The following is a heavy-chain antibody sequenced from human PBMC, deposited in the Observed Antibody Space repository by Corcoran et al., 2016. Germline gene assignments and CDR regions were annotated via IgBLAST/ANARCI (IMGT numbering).Heavy chain of an antibody. CDR1: GYTFTSYY. CDR2: INPGGGST. D-gene: IGHD6-19*01. J-gene: IGHJ4*02. CDR3: AGGTVGQGLVG. Sequence: QVQLVQSGAEVKKPGASVKVSCKASGYTFTSYYMHWVRQAPGQGLEWMGIINPGGGSTSYAQKFKGRGTMTRDTSTRKVYMELSSLSSEDTAVYYGAGGTVGQGLVGWGQGTLVTVSA. V-gene: IGHV1-46*01.